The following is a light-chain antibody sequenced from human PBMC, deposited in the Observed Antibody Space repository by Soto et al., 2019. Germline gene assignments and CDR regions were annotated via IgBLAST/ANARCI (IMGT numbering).Light chain of an antibody. CDR1: QSVSSSY. Sequence: EIVLTQSPGTLSLSPGERATLSCRASQSVSSSYLAWSQQKPGQAPRVLIFGASNRATGVPDRFSGSGSGTDFTLTISRLEPEDFAVYSCHQYGGSQFTFGPGTTVVIK. V-gene: IGKV3-20*01. CDR3: HQYGGSQFT. J-gene: IGKJ3*01. CDR2: GAS.